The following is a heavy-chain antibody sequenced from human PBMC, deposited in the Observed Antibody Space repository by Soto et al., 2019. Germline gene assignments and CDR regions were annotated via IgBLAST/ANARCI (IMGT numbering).Heavy chain of an antibody. CDR3: ARDPGSGSYYGWFDP. CDR1: GGSISSGGYS. CDR2: IYYSGST. D-gene: IGHD3-10*01. Sequence: SETLSLTCAVSGGSISSGGYSWSWIRQPPGKGLEWIGYIYYSGSTNYNPSLKSRVTISVDTSKNQFSLKLSCVTAADTAVYYCARDPGSGSYYGWFDPWGQGTLVTVSS. J-gene: IGHJ5*02. V-gene: IGHV4-61*08.